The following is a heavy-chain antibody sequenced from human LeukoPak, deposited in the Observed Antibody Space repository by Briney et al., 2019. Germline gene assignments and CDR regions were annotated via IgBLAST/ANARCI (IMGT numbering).Heavy chain of an antibody. Sequence: GGSLRLSCAASGFTFSSYAMHWVRQAPGKGLEWVAVISYDGSNKYYADSVKGRFTISRDNSKNTLYLQMNSLRAEDTAVYYCAKSVSRYYYDSSGYYYWGQGTLVTVSS. CDR2: ISYDGSNK. J-gene: IGHJ4*02. CDR1: GFTFSSYA. CDR3: AKSVSRYYYDSSGYYY. D-gene: IGHD3-22*01. V-gene: IGHV3-30*04.